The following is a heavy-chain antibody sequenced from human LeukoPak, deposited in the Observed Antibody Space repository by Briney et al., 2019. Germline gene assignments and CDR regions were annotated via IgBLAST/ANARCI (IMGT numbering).Heavy chain of an antibody. CDR2: IVPILGVT. CDR1: GDTFTGYY. J-gene: IGHJ4*02. V-gene: IGHV1-69*04. Sequence: SVKVSCKASGDTFTGYYMHWVRQAPGQGLEWMGMIVPILGVTNYAQNFQGRVAITADKSTSTAYMELNSLRSDDTAVYYCARGLSGSYHYKGYWGQGTLVTVSS. D-gene: IGHD1-26*01. CDR3: ARGLSGSYHYKGY.